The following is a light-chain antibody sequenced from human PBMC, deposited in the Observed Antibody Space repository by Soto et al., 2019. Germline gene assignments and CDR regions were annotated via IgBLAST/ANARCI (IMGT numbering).Light chain of an antibody. V-gene: IGLV2-14*03. Sequence: QSVLTQPASVSGSPGQSITISCTGTSSDVGAYDFVSWYQQHPDKAPKLMIYGVSNRPSGFSNRFSGSKSVNTATLTISVLQAEDEADYYCSSYTSSSARVFGTGTKVTVL. CDR1: SSDVGAYDF. J-gene: IGLJ1*01. CDR3: SSYTSSSARV. CDR2: GVS.